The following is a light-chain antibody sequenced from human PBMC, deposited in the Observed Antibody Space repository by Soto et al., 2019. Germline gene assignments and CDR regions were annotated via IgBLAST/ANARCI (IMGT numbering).Light chain of an antibody. V-gene: IGKV4-1*01. CDR3: QQYYSSPTWT. J-gene: IGKJ1*01. CDR1: QSILYNSNNKNY. CDR2: WAS. Sequence: DIVMTQSPDSLAVSLGERATINCKSSQSILYNSNNKNYVAWYQQKPGQPPKLLIYWASIRESGVPDRFSGSGSGTDFTLTISSLQAEDVAVYYCQQYYSSPTWTFXQGTKVDIK.